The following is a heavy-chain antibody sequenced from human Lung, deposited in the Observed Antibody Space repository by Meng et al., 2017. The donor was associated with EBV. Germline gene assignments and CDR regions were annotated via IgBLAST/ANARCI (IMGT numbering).Heavy chain of an antibody. J-gene: IGHJ4*02. V-gene: IGHV4-34*10. D-gene: IGHD4-17*01. CDR2: INYSGTT. Sequence: QLQESGSGLVEPSETLSLTCAVYGGSFSGYYWNWIRQPPGKGLEWIGDINYSGTTNYSPSLKGRISISVDTSKNQLSLKLTSVTAADTAVYYCAVPRGDYYHFDQWGQGTLVTVSS. CDR3: AVPRGDYYHFDQ. CDR1: GGSFSGYY.